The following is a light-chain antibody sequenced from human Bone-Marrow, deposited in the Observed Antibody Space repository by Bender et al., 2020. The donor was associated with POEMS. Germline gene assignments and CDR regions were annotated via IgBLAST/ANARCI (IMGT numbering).Light chain of an antibody. CDR3: STWDDRLNAWL. CDR2: ADD. CDR1: SIGRNP. J-gene: IGLJ3*02. V-gene: IGLV1-44*01. Sequence: QSVLTQPPSASGTPGQRVTISCSEGSIGRNPINWYQQLPGTAPRLVIYADDRRPSGVPNRFSASKSGSSASLAISGLQSEDAADYYCSTWDDRLNAWLFGGGTKLTVL.